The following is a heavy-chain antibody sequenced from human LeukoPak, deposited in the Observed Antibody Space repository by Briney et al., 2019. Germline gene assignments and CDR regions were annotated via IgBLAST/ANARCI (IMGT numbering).Heavy chain of an antibody. V-gene: IGHV5-51*01. J-gene: IGHJ6*03. CDR1: GYSFTSYW. CDR3: ARLGLQRYYYYYYYMDV. CDR2: IYPGDSDT. Sequence: GESLKISCKGSGYSFTSYWIGWVRQMPGKGLEWMGIIYPGDSDTRYSPSFQGQVTISADKSICTAYLQWSSLKASDTAMYYCARLGLQRYYYYYYYMDVWGKGTTVTVSS. D-gene: IGHD5-18*01.